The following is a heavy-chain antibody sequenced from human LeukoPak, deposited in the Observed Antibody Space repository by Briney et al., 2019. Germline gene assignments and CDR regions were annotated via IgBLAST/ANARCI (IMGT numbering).Heavy chain of an antibody. V-gene: IGHV1-2*02. Sequence: ASVKVSCKASGGTFSSYAISWVRQAPGQGLEWMGWINPNSGGTNYAQKFQGRVTMTRDTSISTAYMELSRLRSDDTAVYYCARVSGEQNYYYYYMDVWGKGTTVTVSS. CDR3: ARVSGEQNYYYYYMDV. CDR2: INPNSGGT. D-gene: IGHD7-27*01. CDR1: GGTFSSYA. J-gene: IGHJ6*03.